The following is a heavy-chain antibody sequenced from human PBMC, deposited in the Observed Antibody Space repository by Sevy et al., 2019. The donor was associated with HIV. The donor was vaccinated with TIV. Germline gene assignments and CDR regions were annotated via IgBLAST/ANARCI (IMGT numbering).Heavy chain of an antibody. V-gene: IGHV1-2*06. J-gene: IGHJ4*02. CDR2: INPNSGDT. Sequence: ASVKVSCKASGYTFTGYYMHWMRQAPGQGLEWMGRINPNSGDTNYAQKFQGRVTMTRDTSISTAYMELSRLRSDDTAVYYCARVIPGSWPDYWGQGTLVTVSS. CDR1: GYTFTGYY. CDR3: ARVIPGSWPDY. D-gene: IGHD3-10*01.